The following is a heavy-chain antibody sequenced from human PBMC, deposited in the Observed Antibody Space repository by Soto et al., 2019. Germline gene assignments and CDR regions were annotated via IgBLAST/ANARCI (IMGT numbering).Heavy chain of an antibody. Sequence: ASVKVSCKASGYTFTSYAMHWVRQAPGQRLEWMGWINAGNGNTKYSQKFQGRVTITRDTSASTAYMELSSLRSEGTAVYYCARGPRCSSTSCYYYYYYYMDVWGKGTTVTVSS. CDR1: GYTFTSYA. CDR2: INAGNGNT. V-gene: IGHV1-3*01. J-gene: IGHJ6*03. CDR3: ARGPRCSSTSCYYYYYYYMDV. D-gene: IGHD2-2*01.